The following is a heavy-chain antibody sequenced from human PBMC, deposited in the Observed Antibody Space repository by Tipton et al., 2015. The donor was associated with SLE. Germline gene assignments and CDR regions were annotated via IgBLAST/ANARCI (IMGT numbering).Heavy chain of an antibody. J-gene: IGHJ4*02. CDR3: ARAAGHFGDRIDN. CDR1: GGSISGATDY. D-gene: IGHD3-10*01. Sequence: TLSLTCTVSGGSISGATDYWSWIRQPPGKGLEWIGYIFYSGSTNYNPSLEIRLTMSVDTSKNLFSLELRSVTAADTATYYCARAAGHFGDRIDNWGQGTLVAVSS. V-gene: IGHV4-61*03. CDR2: IFYSGST.